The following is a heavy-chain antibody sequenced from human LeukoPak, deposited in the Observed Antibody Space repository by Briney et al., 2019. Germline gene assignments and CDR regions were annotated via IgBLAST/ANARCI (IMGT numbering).Heavy chain of an antibody. CDR2: INHSGST. CDR1: GGSISSGGYY. V-gene: IGHV4-39*07. CDR3: ARTAMVRGVILSAPDAFDI. J-gene: IGHJ3*02. Sequence: SETLSLTCTVSGGSISSGGYYWSWIRQPPGKGLEWIGEINHSGSTNYNPSLKSRVTISVATSKNQFSLKPSSVTAADTAVYYCARTAMVRGVILSAPDAFDIWGQGTMVTASS. D-gene: IGHD3-10*01.